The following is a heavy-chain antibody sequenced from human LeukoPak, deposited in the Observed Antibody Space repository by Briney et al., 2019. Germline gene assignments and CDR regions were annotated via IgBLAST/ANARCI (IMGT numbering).Heavy chain of an antibody. D-gene: IGHD3-3*01. V-gene: IGHV3-48*01. CDR2: IVSSASIT. CDR3: VRGIAGHIATLGVMRGVNFDY. CDR1: GFTFNNFR. J-gene: IGHJ4*02. Sequence: GGSLRLSCAASGFTFNNFRLNWVSQAPGRGLEWVSYIVSSASITNYADAVEGRFTISRESATKSLHLQMDSLRVEDTAVYYCVRGIAGHIATLGVMRGVNFDYWGQGTLVTVSS.